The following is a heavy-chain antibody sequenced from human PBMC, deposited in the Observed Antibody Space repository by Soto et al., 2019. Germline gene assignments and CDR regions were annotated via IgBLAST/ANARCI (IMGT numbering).Heavy chain of an antibody. CDR1: GGSFSGFH. J-gene: IGHJ5*02. D-gene: IGHD3-10*01. V-gene: IGHV4-34*01. CDR2: ATQAGNS. Sequence: VQLQQWGAGLVKPSETLSLSCAVYGGSFSGFHSAWIRQPPGKGLEWIGDATQAGNSNYNPSLKTRGPISGDTSKNQFALQSRSVTVADTAVYYCARGKSGLPSSYYKAINWFDPGGQGTLVTVSS. CDR3: ARGKSGLPSSYYKAINWFDP.